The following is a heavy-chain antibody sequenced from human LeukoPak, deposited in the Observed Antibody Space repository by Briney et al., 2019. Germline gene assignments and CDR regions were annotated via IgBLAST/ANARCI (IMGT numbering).Heavy chain of an antibody. V-gene: IGHV3-43*01. J-gene: IGHJ6*03. Sequence: PGGSLRLSCAASGFTFDDYTMHWVRQAPGRGLEWVSLISWDGGSTYYADSVKGRFTISRDNSKNSLYLQMNSLRTEDTALYYCAKDGGSSSYGEYYYMDVWGKGTTVTISS. D-gene: IGHD6-13*01. CDR2: ISWDGGST. CDR3: AKDGGSSSYGEYYYMDV. CDR1: GFTFDDYT.